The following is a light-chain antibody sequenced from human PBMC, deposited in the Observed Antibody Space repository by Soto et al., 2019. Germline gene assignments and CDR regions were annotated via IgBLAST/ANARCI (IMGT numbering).Light chain of an antibody. CDR1: SSDVGGYNY. Sequence: QSALTQPASVSGSPGQSITLSCTGTSSDVGGYNYVSWYQQHPGKAPKLMIYEVSNRPSGVSNRCSGSKSGNTASLTISGLQAEDEADYYGSSYTSSSTRVFGGGTKLTVL. J-gene: IGLJ3*02. CDR3: SSYTSSSTRV. V-gene: IGLV2-14*01. CDR2: EVS.